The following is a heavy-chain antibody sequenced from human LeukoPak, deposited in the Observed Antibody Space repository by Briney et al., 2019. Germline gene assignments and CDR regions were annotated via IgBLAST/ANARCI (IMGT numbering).Heavy chain of an antibody. CDR2: IYHSGST. Sequence: PSETLSLTCAVSGYSINSDYFWGWIRQPPGKGLEWIGSIYHSGSTYYNPSLKSRVTISVFTSKNQFSLRLSSVTAADTAVYYCARILTISYYFDYWGQGAQVTVSS. J-gene: IGHJ4*02. D-gene: IGHD3-10*01. V-gene: IGHV4-38-2*01. CDR3: ARILTISYYFDY. CDR1: GYSINSDYF.